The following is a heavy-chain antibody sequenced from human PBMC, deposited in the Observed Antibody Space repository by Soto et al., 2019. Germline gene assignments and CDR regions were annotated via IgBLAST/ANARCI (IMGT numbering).Heavy chain of an antibody. J-gene: IGHJ5*02. CDR1: GYTFTNSG. CDR2: IRVNNGDT. Sequence: ASVKVSCKASGYTFTNSGFSWVRQAPGQGLEWVGGIRVNNGDTHYAQKLQGRVTMTTDASTSTAFMELSSLRSEDTAVYYCARRRRYGSGSYYWFNYFDPWGQGTPVTVSS. V-gene: IGHV1-18*01. CDR3: ARRRRYGSGSYYWFNYFDP. D-gene: IGHD3-10*01.